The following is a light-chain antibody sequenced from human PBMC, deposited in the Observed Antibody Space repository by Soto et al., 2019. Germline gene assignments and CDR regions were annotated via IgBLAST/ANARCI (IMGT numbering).Light chain of an antibody. CDR2: GAS. V-gene: IGKV3-20*01. CDR3: QQYGSSPLT. CDR1: QSVSSN. J-gene: IGKJ4*01. Sequence: EIVMTPSPATLSVSPCERATLSCRASQSVSSNLAWYQQKPGQAPRLLIYGASIRATGIPDRFTGSGSGTDFTLTISRLEPEDFAVYYCQQYGSSPLTFGGGTKVDIK.